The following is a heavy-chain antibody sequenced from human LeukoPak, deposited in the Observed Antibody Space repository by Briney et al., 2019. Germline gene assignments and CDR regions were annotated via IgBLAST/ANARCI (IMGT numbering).Heavy chain of an antibody. CDR1: GFTFSSYN. Sequence: GGSLRLSCAASGFTFSSYNMNWVRQAPGKGLEWVSSISSSSSYIYYADSVKGRFTISRDNAKNSLYLQMNSLRAEDTAVYYCAELGITMIGGVWGKGTTVTISS. J-gene: IGHJ6*04. D-gene: IGHD3-10*02. V-gene: IGHV3-21*01. CDR2: ISSSSSYI. CDR3: AELGITMIGGV.